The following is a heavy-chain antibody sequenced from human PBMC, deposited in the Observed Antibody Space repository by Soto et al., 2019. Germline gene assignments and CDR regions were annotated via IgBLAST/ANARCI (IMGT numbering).Heavy chain of an antibody. CDR3: ARGGYSRTSVLDV. CDR2: IIPIFGTA. Sequence: SVKVSCKASGGTLSSYAISWARQAPGQGLEWMGGIIPIFGTANYAQKFQGRVTITADESTSTAYMELSSLRSEDTAVYYCARGGYSRTSVLDVWGQGTTVTVSS. D-gene: IGHD5-18*01. V-gene: IGHV1-69*13. J-gene: IGHJ6*02. CDR1: GGTLSSYA.